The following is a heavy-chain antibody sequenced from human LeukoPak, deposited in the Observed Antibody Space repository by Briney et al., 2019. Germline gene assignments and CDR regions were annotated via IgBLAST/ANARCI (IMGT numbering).Heavy chain of an antibody. Sequence: SETLSLTCTVSGGSISSYYWSWIRQPPGKGLEWIGYIYYSGSTNYNPSLKSRVTISVDTSKNQFSLKLSSVTAADTAVYYCASLYDSSGYYLFDIWGQGTMVTVSS. CDR3: ASLYDSSGYYLFDI. V-gene: IGHV4-59*01. J-gene: IGHJ3*02. CDR1: GGSISSYY. CDR2: IYYSGST. D-gene: IGHD3-22*01.